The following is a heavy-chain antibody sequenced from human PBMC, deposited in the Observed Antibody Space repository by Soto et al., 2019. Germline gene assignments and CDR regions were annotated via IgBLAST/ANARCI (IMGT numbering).Heavy chain of an antibody. CDR3: AKATYCSDGSCLDVFAI. V-gene: IGHV3-23*01. J-gene: IGHJ3*02. CDR2: ISGSGGST. CDR1: EFTFSRYA. Sequence: PGGYLRLSCAASEFTFSRYAMSWVRQAPGKGLEWVSAISGSGGSTYYADSVKGRFTISRDNSKNTLYLQMNSLRAEDTAVYYYAKATYCSDGSCLDVFAICGQGTMVTVSS. D-gene: IGHD2-15*01.